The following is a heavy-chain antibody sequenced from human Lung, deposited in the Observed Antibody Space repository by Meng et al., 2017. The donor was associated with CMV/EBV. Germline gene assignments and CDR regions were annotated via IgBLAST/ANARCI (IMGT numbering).Heavy chain of an antibody. CDR3: ARDFGSSWYPNWFDP. J-gene: IGHJ5*02. CDR2: ISASGNT. V-gene: IGHV4-4*07. CDR1: CDSITSSY. D-gene: IGHD6-13*01. Sequence: HVPVKGLGPGMVNPPRPLSLPSTFSCDSITSSYWSWIRQPAGKRLEWIGRISASGNTRYNPSLKSRVTMSVDTSKNQFSLKLSSVTAADTAVYYCARDFGSSWYPNWFDPWGQGTLVTVSS.